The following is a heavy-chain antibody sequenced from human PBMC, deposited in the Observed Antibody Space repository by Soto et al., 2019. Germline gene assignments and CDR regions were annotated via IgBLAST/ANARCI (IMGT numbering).Heavy chain of an antibody. CDR3: ARGSPDNLIGYYTANWFDP. CDR2: INHSGST. J-gene: IGHJ5*02. V-gene: IGHV4-34*01. CDR1: GGSFSGYY. D-gene: IGHD3-9*01. Sequence: QVQLQQWGAGLLKPSETLSLTCAVYGGSFSGYYWSWIRQPPGKGLEWIGEINHSGSTNYNPSLKSRVTISVDTSKNQFSLKLSSVTAADTAVYYCARGSPDNLIGYYTANWFDPWGQGTLVTVSS.